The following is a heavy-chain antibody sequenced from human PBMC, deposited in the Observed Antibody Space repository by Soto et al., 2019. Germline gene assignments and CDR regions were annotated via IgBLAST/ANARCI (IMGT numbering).Heavy chain of an antibody. CDR3: ARGIAAADYYYYYMDV. J-gene: IGHJ6*03. CDR2: ISSSGSTI. Sequence: GGSLRLSCAASGFTFSDYYMSWIRQAPGKGLEWVSYISSSGSTIYYADSVKGRFTISRDNAKNSLYLQMNSLRAEDTAVYYCARGIAAADYYYYYMDVWGKGTTVTVSS. V-gene: IGHV3-11*01. CDR1: GFTFSDYY. D-gene: IGHD6-13*01.